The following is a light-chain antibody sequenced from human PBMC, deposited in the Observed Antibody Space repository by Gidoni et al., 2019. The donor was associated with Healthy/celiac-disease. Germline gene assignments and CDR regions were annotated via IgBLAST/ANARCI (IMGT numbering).Light chain of an antibody. CDR1: QSVSSSY. V-gene: IGKV3-20*01. CDR3: QQYGSSRYT. J-gene: IGKJ2*01. Sequence: EIVLTQSPGTLSLSPGERATLSCRASQSVSSSYVAWYQQKPGQAPRLLIYGASSRATGIPDRFSVSGSGTDFTLTISRLESEDFAVYYCQQYGSSRYTFXQXTKLEIK. CDR2: GAS.